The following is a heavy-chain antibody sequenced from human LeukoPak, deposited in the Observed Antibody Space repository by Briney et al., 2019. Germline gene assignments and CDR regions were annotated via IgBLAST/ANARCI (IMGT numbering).Heavy chain of an antibody. J-gene: IGHJ6*02. CDR3: ATRYGSGSGYYGMDV. CDR2: IYYSGST. Sequence: SETLSLTCTVSGGSISGYYWSWIRQPPGKGLEWIGYIYYSGSTNYNPSLKSRVTISVDTSKSQFSLKLSSVTAADTAVYYCATRYGSGSGYYGMDVWGQGTTVTVCS. D-gene: IGHD3-10*01. CDR1: GGSISGYY. V-gene: IGHV4-59*08.